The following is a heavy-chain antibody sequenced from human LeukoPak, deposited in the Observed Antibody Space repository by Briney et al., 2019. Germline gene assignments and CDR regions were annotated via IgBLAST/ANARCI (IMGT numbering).Heavy chain of an antibody. CDR1: GLTFSSHW. D-gene: IGHD6-19*01. CDR3: AKDFLRWGSGWSGGLDY. CDR2: ITNDGSST. V-gene: IGHV3-74*01. J-gene: IGHJ4*02. Sequence: GGSLRLSCAASGLTFSSHWMHWVRQAPGKGLVWVSRITNDGSSTTYADSVKGRFTISRDNSKNTLYLEMNSLRAEDTAIYYCAKDFLRWGSGWSGGLDYWGQGTLVTVSS.